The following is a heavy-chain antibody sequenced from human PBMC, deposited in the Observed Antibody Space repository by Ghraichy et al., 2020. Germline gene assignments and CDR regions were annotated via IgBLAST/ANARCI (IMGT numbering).Heavy chain of an antibody. J-gene: IGHJ5*02. CDR3: ARRYCSSTSCYLWNWWFDP. CDR1: GGSFSGYY. D-gene: IGHD2-2*01. Sequence: SETLSLTCAVYGGSFSGYYWSWIRQPPGKGLEWIGEINHSGSTNYNPSLKSRLTISVDTSKIQFSLKLSSLTAADTAVYYCARRYCSSTSCYLWNWWFDPWGQGTLVTVSS. CDR2: INHSGST. V-gene: IGHV4-34*01.